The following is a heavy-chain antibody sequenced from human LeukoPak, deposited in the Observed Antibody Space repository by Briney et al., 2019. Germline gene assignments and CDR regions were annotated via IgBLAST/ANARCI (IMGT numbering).Heavy chain of an antibody. J-gene: IGHJ4*02. V-gene: IGHV1-24*01. CDR1: GYTLTELS. CDR2: FDPEDGET. CDR3: ATDPAYCGGDCYWVY. D-gene: IGHD2-21*01. Sequence: ASVKLSCKVSGYTLTELSMHWVRQAPGKGLEWMGGFDPEDGETIYAQKFQGRVTMTEDTSTDTAYMELSSLRSEDTAVYYCATDPAYCGGDCYWVYWGQGTLVTVSS.